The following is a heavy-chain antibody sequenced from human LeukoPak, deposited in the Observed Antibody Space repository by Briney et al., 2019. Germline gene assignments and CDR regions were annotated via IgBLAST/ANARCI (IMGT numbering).Heavy chain of an antibody. CDR2: IYSDDTT. D-gene: IGHD2-21*02. J-gene: IGHJ2*01. CDR1: GFTISNNY. Sequence: GGSLRLSCAASGFTISNNYMSWVRQAPGKGLEWVSVIYSDDTTYYADSVKGRFTISRDNSKNTLYLQMNSLRAEDTAVYYCARADIVVVTALWYFDLWGRGTLVSVSS. CDR3: ARADIVVVTALWYFDL. V-gene: IGHV3-53*01.